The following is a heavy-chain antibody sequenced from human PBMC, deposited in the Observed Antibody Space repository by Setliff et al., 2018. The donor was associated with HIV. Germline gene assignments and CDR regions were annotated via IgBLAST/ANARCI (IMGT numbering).Heavy chain of an antibody. CDR3: VRMISYSPYFDY. J-gene: IGHJ4*02. D-gene: IGHD1-26*01. V-gene: IGHV2-70*11. CDR2: IDWDDDK. CDR1: GFSLSTSGMC. Sequence: SGPTLVNPTQTLTLTCTFSGFSLSTSGMCVSWIRQPPGKALEWLARIDWDDDKYYSTSLKTRLTISKDTPKNQVVLKMTNMDPVDTATYYCVRMISYSPYFDYWGQGTLGTVS.